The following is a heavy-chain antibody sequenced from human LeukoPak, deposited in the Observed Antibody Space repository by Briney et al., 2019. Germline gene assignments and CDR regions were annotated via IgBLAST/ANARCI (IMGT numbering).Heavy chain of an antibody. Sequence: SETLSLTCAVYGGSFSGYYWSWIRQPPGKGLEWIGEINHSGSTNYNPSLESRVTISVDTSKNQFSLKLSSVTAADTAVYYCARVLYDLTDYYGSGSYYNTSYFDYWGQGTLVTVSS. D-gene: IGHD3-10*01. CDR1: GGSFSGYY. J-gene: IGHJ4*02. V-gene: IGHV4-34*01. CDR3: ARVLYDLTDYYGSGSYYNTSYFDY. CDR2: INHSGST.